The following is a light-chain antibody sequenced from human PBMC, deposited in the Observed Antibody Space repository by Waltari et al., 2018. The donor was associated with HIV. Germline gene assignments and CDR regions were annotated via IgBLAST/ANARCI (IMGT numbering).Light chain of an antibody. CDR1: QSISSW. CDR3: QQDNSYSRT. CDR2: KAS. V-gene: IGKV1-5*03. J-gene: IGKJ1*01. Sequence: DIQMTQSPSTLSASVGDRVTITCRASQSISSWLAWYQQKPGKAPTLLIYKASSLESGVPSRFSGSGSWTEFTLTIRSLQPDDFATYYCQQDNSYSRTFGQGTKVEIK.